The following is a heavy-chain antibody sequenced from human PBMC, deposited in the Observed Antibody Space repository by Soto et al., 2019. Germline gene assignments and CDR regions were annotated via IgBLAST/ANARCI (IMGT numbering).Heavy chain of an antibody. CDR2: INHSGST. CDR3: AAAMRYYYYMDV. CDR1: GGSFSGYY. Sequence: SETLSLTCAVYGGSFSGYYWSWIRQPPGKGLEWIGEINHSGSTNYNPSLKSRVTISVDTSKNQFSLKLSSVTAADTAVYYCAAAMRYYYYMDVWGKGTTVTVSS. D-gene: IGHD2-2*01. J-gene: IGHJ6*03. V-gene: IGHV4-34*01.